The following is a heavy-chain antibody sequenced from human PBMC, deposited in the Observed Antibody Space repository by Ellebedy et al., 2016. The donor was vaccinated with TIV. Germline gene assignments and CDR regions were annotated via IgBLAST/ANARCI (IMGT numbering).Heavy chain of an antibody. Sequence: GESLKISCAASGLNVFSSYSMDWVRQTPGKGLEWVSYITGSSDIPYYADSVKGRFTISRDNAKNSVYLQMNSLRDEDTAIYYCASGYSGGFYGIDYWGQGTLVTVSS. CDR2: ITGSSDIP. J-gene: IGHJ4*02. CDR3: ASGYSGGFYGIDY. CDR1: GLNVFSSYS. V-gene: IGHV3-48*02. D-gene: IGHD1-26*01.